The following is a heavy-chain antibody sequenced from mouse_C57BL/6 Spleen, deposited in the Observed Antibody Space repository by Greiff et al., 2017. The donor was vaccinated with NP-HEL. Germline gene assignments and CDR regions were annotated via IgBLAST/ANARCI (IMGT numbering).Heavy chain of an antibody. CDR1: GFTFSSYA. V-gene: IGHV5-9-1*02. J-gene: IGHJ3*01. CDR2: ISSGGDYI. Sequence: EVKLMESGEGLVKPGGSLKLSCAASGFTFSSYAMSWVRQTPEKRLEWVAYISSGGDYIYYADTVKGRFTISRDNARNTLYLQMSSLKSEDTAMYYCTREGDGFAYWGQGTLVTVSA. CDR3: TREGDGFAY.